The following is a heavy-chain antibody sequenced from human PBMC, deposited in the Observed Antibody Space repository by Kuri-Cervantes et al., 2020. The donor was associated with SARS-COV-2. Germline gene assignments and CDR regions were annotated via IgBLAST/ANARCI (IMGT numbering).Heavy chain of an antibody. CDR1: GYTFTGYY. V-gene: IGHV1-2*04. CDR2: INPNSGGT. D-gene: IGHD2-21*01. Sequence: ASVKVSCKASGYTFTGYYMHWVRQAPGQGLEWMGWINPNSGGTNYAQKFQGWVTMTRDTSISTAYMELSRLRSDDTAVYYCASQLGGGASEYYFDYWDQGTLVTVSS. CDR3: ASQLGGGASEYYFDY. J-gene: IGHJ4*02.